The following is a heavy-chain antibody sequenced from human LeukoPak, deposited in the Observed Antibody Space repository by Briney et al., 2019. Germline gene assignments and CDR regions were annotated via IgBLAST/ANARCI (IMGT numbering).Heavy chain of an antibody. CDR2: ISGSGSRM. Sequence: SGGSLRLSCAASGFSFSSYEMNWVRQAPGKGLEWVSYISGSGSRMFYADSVKGRFTISRDNARNSLYLQMNSLTAADTAVYYCAREYPDGGDGWSYWGQGTLVTVSS. CDR3: AREYPDGGDGWSY. J-gene: IGHJ4*02. CDR1: GFSFSSYE. D-gene: IGHD3-16*01. V-gene: IGHV3-48*03.